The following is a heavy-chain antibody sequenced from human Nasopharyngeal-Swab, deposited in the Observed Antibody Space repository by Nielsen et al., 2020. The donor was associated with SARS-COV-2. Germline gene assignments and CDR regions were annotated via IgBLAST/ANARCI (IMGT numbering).Heavy chain of an antibody. Sequence: GGSLRLSCAASGFIITSNYMNWVRQAPGKGLEWVSVIYSGGNAYYADSVKGRFTISRDTSKNMLYLQMDSVRADDTAVYYCARDTGFCTRGSCGPFDSWGQGTLVSVSS. V-gene: IGHV3-53*01. J-gene: IGHJ4*02. D-gene: IGHD2-8*01. CDR1: GFIITSNY. CDR2: IYSGGNA. CDR3: ARDTGFCTRGSCGPFDS.